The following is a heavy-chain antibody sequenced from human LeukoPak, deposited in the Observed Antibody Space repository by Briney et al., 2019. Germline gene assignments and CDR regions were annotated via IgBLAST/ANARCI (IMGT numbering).Heavy chain of an antibody. V-gene: IGHV4-38-2*02. J-gene: IGHJ3*02. CDR3: ARRLGDWNMIDAFDI. CDR2: IYHSGST. D-gene: IGHD1/OR15-1a*01. Sequence: PETLSLTCTVSGYSISSGYYWGWIRQPPGKGLEWIGSIYHSGSTYYNPSLKSRVTISVDTSKNQFSLKLSSVTAADTAVYYCARRLGDWNMIDAFDIWGQGTMVTVSS. CDR1: GYSISSGYY.